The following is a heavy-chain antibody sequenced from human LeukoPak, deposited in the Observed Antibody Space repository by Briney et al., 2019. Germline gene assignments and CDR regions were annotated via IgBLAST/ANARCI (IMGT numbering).Heavy chain of an antibody. CDR1: GFTFNNYW. CDR2: IKQDGSEK. D-gene: IGHD3-22*01. V-gene: IGHV3-7*01. Sequence: PGGSLRLSCVASGFTFNNYWMDWVRQAPGKGLEWVANIKQDGSEKYYVDSVKGRFTISRDNAKNSLYLQMNSLRAEDTAVYYCARGGYDSSGYRIEDYWGQGTLVTVSS. J-gene: IGHJ4*02. CDR3: ARGGYDSSGYRIEDY.